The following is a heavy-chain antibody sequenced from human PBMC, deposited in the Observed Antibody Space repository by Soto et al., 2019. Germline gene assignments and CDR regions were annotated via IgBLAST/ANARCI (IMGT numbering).Heavy chain of an antibody. CDR3: AKDRYGDYGGIDY. Sequence: EVQLLESGGGLVQPGGSLRLSCAASGFTFSTYAMIWVRQAPGKGLEWVSVITGSGGSTYYADSVKGRITISRDTSKNTLFLQMNSLRAEDTAVYYCAKDRYGDYGGIDYWGQGTMVTVSS. CDR2: ITGSGGST. J-gene: IGHJ4*02. CDR1: GFTFSTYA. D-gene: IGHD4-17*01. V-gene: IGHV3-23*01.